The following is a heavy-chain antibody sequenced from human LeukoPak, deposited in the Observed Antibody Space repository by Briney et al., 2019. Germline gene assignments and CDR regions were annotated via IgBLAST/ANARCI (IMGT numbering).Heavy chain of an antibody. CDR3: ARGMSIAAAGTSEYFQH. Sequence: PGGSLRLSCAASGFTFSSYAMSWVRQAPGKGLEWVSAISGSGGSTYYADSVKGRFTISRDNSKNTLYLQMNSLRAEDTAVYYCARGMSIAAAGTSEYFQHWGQGTLVTVSS. D-gene: IGHD6-13*01. J-gene: IGHJ1*01. V-gene: IGHV3-23*01. CDR2: ISGSGGST. CDR1: GFTFSSYA.